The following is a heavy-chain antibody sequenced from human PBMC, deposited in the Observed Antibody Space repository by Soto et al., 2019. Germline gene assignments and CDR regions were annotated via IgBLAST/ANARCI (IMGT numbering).Heavy chain of an antibody. CDR2: ISSGSDTI. CDR1: GFTLSSYG. V-gene: IGHV3-48*02. Sequence: PGGSLRLSCATSGFTLSSYGMNWVRQAPGKGLEWVSYISSGSDTISYADSVKGRFTISRDNAKNSLFLQMNSLRDEDTALYYCARAYRIEVVITRHFDWYYWGQGTLVTVSS. D-gene: IGHD3-22*01. CDR3: ARAYRIEVVITRHFDWYY. J-gene: IGHJ4*02.